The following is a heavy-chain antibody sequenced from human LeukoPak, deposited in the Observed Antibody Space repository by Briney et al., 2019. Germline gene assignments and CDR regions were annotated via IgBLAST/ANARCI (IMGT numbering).Heavy chain of an antibody. CDR3: ARDCYWFDP. V-gene: IGHV4-34*01. CDR2: INHSGST. D-gene: IGHD2-21*01. J-gene: IGHJ5*02. CDR1: GGSFSGYY. Sequence: PSETLSLTCAVYGGSFSGYYWSWIRQPPGKGLEWIGEINHSGSTNYNPSLKSRVTISVDTSKNQFSLKLSSVTAADTAVYYCARDCYWFDPWGQGTLVTVSS.